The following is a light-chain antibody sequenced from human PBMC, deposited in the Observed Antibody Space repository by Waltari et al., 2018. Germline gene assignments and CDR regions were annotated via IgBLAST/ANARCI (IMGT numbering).Light chain of an antibody. J-gene: IGKJ1*01. CDR3: QQRSNWPGT. V-gene: IGKV3-11*01. CDR2: DAS. Sequence: EIVLTQSPATLSLSPGERATLSCRASQSVSSYLAWYQQKPGQAPRLLIYDASDRATGIPARFSGSGSATDFTLTISSLEPEDFAVYYCQQRSNWPGTFGQGTKVEIK. CDR1: QSVSSY.